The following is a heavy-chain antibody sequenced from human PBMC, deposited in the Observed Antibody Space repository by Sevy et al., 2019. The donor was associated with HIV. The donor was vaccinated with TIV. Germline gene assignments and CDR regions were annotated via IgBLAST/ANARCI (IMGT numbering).Heavy chain of an antibody. D-gene: IGHD6-19*01. V-gene: IGHV3-33*01. J-gene: IGHJ4*02. Sequence: GGSLRLSCAASGFTFSNSGMHWVRQSPGKGLEWVASIFSDGITTYYGDSVKGRFTVFRDNSKSTLYLQINSLRVEDTAIYYCAREGPSDWYLDSWGQGTLVTVSS. CDR3: AREGPSDWYLDS. CDR2: IFSDGITT. CDR1: GFTFSNSG.